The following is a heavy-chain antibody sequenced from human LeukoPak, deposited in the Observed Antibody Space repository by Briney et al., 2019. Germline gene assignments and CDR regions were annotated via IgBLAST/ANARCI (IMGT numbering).Heavy chain of an antibody. CDR1: GHSISSGYY. CDR2: IYHSGST. J-gene: IGHJ4*02. CDR3: ARVVWFGEPFDY. Sequence: SETLSLTCAVSGHSISSGYYWGWIRQPPGKGLEWIGSIYHSGSTYYNPSLKSRVTISVDTSKNQFSLKLSSVTAADTAVYYCARVVWFGEPFDYWGQGTLVTVSS. D-gene: IGHD3-10*01. V-gene: IGHV4-38-2*01.